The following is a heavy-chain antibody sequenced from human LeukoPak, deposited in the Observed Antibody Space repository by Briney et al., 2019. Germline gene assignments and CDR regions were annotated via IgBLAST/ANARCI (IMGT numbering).Heavy chain of an antibody. CDR2: INHSGST. D-gene: IGHD2-8*01. J-gene: IGHJ4*02. V-gene: IGHV4-34*01. Sequence: SETLSLTCAVYGGSFSGYYWSWIRQPPGKGLEWIGEINHSGSTNYNPSLKSRVTISVDTSKNQFSLKLSSVTAADTAVYYCARESDGVAHFDYWGQGTLVTVSS. CDR1: GGSFSGYY. CDR3: ARESDGVAHFDY.